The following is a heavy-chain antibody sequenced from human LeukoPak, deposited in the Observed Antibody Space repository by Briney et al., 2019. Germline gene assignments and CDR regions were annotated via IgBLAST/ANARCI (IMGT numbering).Heavy chain of an antibody. J-gene: IGHJ6*02. V-gene: IGHV3-33*01. D-gene: IGHD6-6*01. CDR1: GFTFSSYG. Sequence: PGGSLRLSCAASGFTFSSYGMHWVRQAPGKGLEWVAAIWYAGSNKYYADSVKGRFTISRDNSKNTLYLQMNSLRAEDTAVYYCARTQPSISARHSYYYYGMDVWGQGTTVTVSS. CDR3: ARTQPSISARHSYYYYGMDV. CDR2: IWYAGSNK.